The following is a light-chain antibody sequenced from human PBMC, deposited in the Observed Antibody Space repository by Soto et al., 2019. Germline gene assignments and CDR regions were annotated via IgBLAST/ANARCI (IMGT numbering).Light chain of an antibody. CDR3: ASWDDSLNAVV. V-gene: IGLV1-44*01. Sequence: QSALTQPPSASGTPGQRVTISCSGSSSNIGTNTVNWYQHLPGAAPKLLIYNSFQRPSGVPDRFSGSKSGTSVSLAISGLQSEDEADYYCASWDDSLNAVVFGGGTKLTVL. CDR2: NSF. J-gene: IGLJ2*01. CDR1: SSNIGTNT.